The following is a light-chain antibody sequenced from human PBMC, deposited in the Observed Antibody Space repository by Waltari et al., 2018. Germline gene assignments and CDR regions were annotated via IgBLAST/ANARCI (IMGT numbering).Light chain of an antibody. CDR3: QQGYNTPRT. V-gene: IGKV1-12*01. J-gene: IGKJ1*01. CDR1: QGISSW. CDR2: AAS. Sequence: DIQMTQSPSSLSASVGDKVTITCRASQGISSWLAWYQQKPGKAPKLLIYAASSLQSGVPSRFSGSGSGTDYTLTISSLQPEDFATYYSQQGYNTPRTFGQGTKVEIK.